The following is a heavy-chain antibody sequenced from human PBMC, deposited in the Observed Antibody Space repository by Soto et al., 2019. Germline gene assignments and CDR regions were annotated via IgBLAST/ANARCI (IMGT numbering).Heavy chain of an antibody. D-gene: IGHD3-22*01. J-gene: IGHJ4*02. CDR3: ARGRVYYYDSSGSIRPFDY. CDR1: GGSISSSNW. V-gene: IGHV4-4*02. CDR2: IYHSGST. Sequence: SETLSLTCAVSGGSISSSNWWIWVRQPPGKGLEWIGEIYHSGSTNYNPSLKSRVTISVDKSKNQFSLKLSSVTAADTAVYYCARGRVYYYDSSGSIRPFDYWGQGTLVTVSS.